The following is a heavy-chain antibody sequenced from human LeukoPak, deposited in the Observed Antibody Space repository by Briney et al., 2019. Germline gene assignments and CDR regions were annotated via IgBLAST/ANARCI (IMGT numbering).Heavy chain of an antibody. CDR1: GGTFSSYA. CDR3: ARDPYYYGSGSYYNPNWFDP. Sequence: ASVRVSCKASGGTFSSYAISWVRQAPGQGLEWMGGIIPIFGTANYAQKFQGRVTITADESTSTAYMELSSLRSEDTAVYYCARDPYYYGSGSYYNPNWFDPWGQGTLVTVSS. D-gene: IGHD3-10*01. V-gene: IGHV1-69*13. J-gene: IGHJ5*02. CDR2: IIPIFGTA.